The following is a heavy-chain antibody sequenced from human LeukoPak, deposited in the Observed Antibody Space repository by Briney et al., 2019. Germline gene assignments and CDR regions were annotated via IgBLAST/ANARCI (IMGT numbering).Heavy chain of an antibody. J-gene: IGHJ4*02. CDR3: ARGGALMVYNGVYYFDY. CDR1: GDSIASSSYY. V-gene: IGHV4-39*01. Sequence: PSETLSLTCTVSGDSIASSSYYWGWVRQPPGKGLEWIGSIYYIGSTYYNPSLKSRVTISVDTSKNQFSLKLSSVTAADTAVYYCARGGALMVYNGVYYFDYWGQGTLVTVSS. D-gene: IGHD2-8*01. CDR2: IYYIGST.